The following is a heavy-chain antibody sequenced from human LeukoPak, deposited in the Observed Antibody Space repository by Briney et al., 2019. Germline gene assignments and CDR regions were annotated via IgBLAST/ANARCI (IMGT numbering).Heavy chain of an antibody. CDR2: TYSAGTT. J-gene: IGHJ4*02. CDR3: ASGGIYYGAAFEF. D-gene: IGHD1-26*01. CDR1: GFTVSNNY. Sequence: GGSLRLSCAASGFTVSNNYMSWVRQAPGKGLEWVSVTYSAGTTYYADSVRGRFTISRDNSKNTLYLQVNSLRAEDTAVYYCASGGIYYGAAFEFWGQGILVTVSS. V-gene: IGHV3-53*01.